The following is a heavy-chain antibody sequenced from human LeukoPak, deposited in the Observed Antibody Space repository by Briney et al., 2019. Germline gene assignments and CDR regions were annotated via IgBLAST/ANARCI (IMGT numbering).Heavy chain of an antibody. Sequence: GASVKVSCKASGYTFTSHYIHWVRQAPGQGLEWMGWINPNSGGTKYAQKFQGGVTMTRDTSISTAYMELSKLRSDDTAVYSCARDYGFYSGLYFFDYWGQGTLVTVSS. J-gene: IGHJ4*02. V-gene: IGHV1-2*02. CDR2: INPNSGGT. CDR3: ARDYGFYSGLYFFDY. CDR1: GYTFTSHY. D-gene: IGHD1-26*01.